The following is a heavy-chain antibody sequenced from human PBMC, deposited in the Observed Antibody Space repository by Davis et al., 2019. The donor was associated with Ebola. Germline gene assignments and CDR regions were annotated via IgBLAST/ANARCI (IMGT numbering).Heavy chain of an antibody. CDR2: INAGNGNT. CDR3: ARDSSGWYFFDY. CDR1: GYTFTSYA. D-gene: IGHD6-19*01. J-gene: IGHJ4*02. Sequence: AAPVKVSCKASGYTFTSYAMHWVRQAPGQRLEWMGWINAGNGNTKYSQKFQGRVTMTRDTSISTAYMELSRLRSDDTAVYYCARDSSGWYFFDYWGQGTLVTVSS. V-gene: IGHV1-3*01.